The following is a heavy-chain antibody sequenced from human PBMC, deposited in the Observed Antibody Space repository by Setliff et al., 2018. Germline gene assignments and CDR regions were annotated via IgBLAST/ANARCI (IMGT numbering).Heavy chain of an antibody. V-gene: IGHV1-18*01. CDR2: ISPYNGDT. Sequence: ASVKVSCKASGYGFTSCGISWVRQAPGQGLEWMGWISPYNGDTSYTQKLQDRVTMTTDISTSTAFMELRSLTSDDTAIYYCARDTYNPNWYGDRSFEYWGQGTLVTVSS. CDR3: ARDTYNPNWYGDRSFEY. CDR1: GYGFTSCG. J-gene: IGHJ4*02. D-gene: IGHD1-1*01.